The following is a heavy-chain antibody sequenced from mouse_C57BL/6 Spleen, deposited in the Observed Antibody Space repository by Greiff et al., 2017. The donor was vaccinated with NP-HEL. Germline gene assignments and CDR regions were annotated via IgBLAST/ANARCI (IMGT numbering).Heavy chain of an antibody. J-gene: IGHJ1*03. D-gene: IGHD1-1*01. Sequence: EVQLQQSGPELVKPGASVKISCKASGYTFTDYYMNWVKQSHGKSLEWIGDINPNNGGTSYNQKFKGKATLTVDKSSSTAYMELRSLTSEDSAVYYCITTVVARYFDVWGTGTTVTVSS. CDR2: INPNNGGT. V-gene: IGHV1-26*01. CDR1: GYTFTDYY. CDR3: ITTVVARYFDV.